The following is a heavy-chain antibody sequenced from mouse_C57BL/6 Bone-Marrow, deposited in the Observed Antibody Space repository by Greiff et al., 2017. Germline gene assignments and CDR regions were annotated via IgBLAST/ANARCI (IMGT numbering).Heavy chain of an antibody. CDR2: IRSKSNNYAT. V-gene: IGHV10-1*01. CDR3: VRGAVDPYAMDY. Sequence: EVQLVESGGGLVQPKGSLKLSCAASGFSFNTYAMNWVRQAPGKGLEWVARIRSKSNNYATYYADSVKDRFTISRDDSESMLYLQMNNLKTEDTAMYYCVRGAVDPYAMDYWGQGTSVTVSS. CDR1: GFSFNTYA. J-gene: IGHJ4*01.